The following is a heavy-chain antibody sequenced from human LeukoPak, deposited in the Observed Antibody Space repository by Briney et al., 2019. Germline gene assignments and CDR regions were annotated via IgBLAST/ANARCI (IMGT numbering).Heavy chain of an antibody. CDR1: GFTFNTFN. Sequence: PGGSLRLSCAASGFTFNTFNMNWVRQAPGKGLEWVSSITSGGDYLYYADSVKGRFTTSRDNAKNSLSLQLNSLRVEDTAVYYCARGHYDVLAASYKWTPDYWGQGTLVTVSS. V-gene: IGHV3-21*01. CDR2: ITSGGDYL. CDR3: ARGHYDVLAASYKWTPDY. D-gene: IGHD3-9*01. J-gene: IGHJ4*02.